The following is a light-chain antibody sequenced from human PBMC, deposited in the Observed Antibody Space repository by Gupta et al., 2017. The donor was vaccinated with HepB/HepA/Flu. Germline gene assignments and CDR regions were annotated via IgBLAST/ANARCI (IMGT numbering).Light chain of an antibody. CDR2: DDS. CDR3: QVWESSSDHPVV. J-gene: IGLJ2*01. Sequence: SYVLTQPPSVSVAPGKTARITCGGNNLGSKSVHWYQQKPGQAPVLVVYDDSDRPSWIPERFSGSNSGNTATLTIRRVEAGDEADYYCQVWESSSDHPVVFGGGTKLTVL. CDR1: NLGSKS. V-gene: IGLV3-21*03.